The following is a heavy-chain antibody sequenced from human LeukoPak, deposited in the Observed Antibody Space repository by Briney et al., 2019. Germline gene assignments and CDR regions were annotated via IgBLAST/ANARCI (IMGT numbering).Heavy chain of an antibody. D-gene: IGHD6-19*01. J-gene: IGHJ4*02. V-gene: IGHV4-39*07. CDR2: IYYSGST. CDR1: GGSISSSSYY. Sequence: PSETLSLTCTVSGGSISSSSYYWGWIRQPPGKGLEWIGSIYYSGSTYYNPSLKSRVTISVDTSKNQFSLKLSSVTAADTAVYYCARGPYSSGWYEGSDFDYWGQGTLVTVSS. CDR3: ARGPYSSGWYEGSDFDY.